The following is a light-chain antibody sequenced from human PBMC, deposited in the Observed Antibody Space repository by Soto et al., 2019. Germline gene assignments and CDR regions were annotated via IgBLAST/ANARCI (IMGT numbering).Light chain of an antibody. J-gene: IGKJ1*01. CDR2: EVS. Sequence: ILMTQTPLSLSIIPGQTASISCKSSQSLLHSDGKTYFYWYVQKAGQAPQPLIYEVSNRFSGVXEXFSGSGSRTDFTLKISRVEADDVGIYYCMQAIDIPWTFGQGTKVEIK. V-gene: IGKV2-29*03. CDR3: MQAIDIPWT. CDR1: QSLLHSDGKTY.